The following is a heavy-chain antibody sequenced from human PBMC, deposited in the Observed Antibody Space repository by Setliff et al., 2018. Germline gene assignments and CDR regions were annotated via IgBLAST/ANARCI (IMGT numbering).Heavy chain of an antibody. CDR2: INYYGSIFDDGTTYST. V-gene: IGHV4-39*07. Sequence: PSETLSLTCTVSGASLSNSTFYWGWIRQPPGKGLEWIGSINYYGSIFDDGTTYSTYYNPSLKSRASLSIDASKRQFSLKLTSVTAADTAVYYCARMSGFLYMDVWGKGTTVTVSS. D-gene: IGHD3-3*01. J-gene: IGHJ6*03. CDR3: ARMSGFLYMDV. CDR1: GASLSNSTFY.